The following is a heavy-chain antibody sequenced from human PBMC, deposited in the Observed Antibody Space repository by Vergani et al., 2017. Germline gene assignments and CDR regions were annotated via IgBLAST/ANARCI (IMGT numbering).Heavy chain of an antibody. V-gene: IGHV3-21*04. Sequence: EVQLVESGGGLVKPGGSLRLSCAASGFTFSSYSMNWVRQAPGKGLEWVSSISSSSSYIYYVDSVKGRFTISRDNAKNSLYLQMNSLRAEDTAVYYCARDLGGGFDYWGQGTLVTVSS. CDR3: ARDLGGGFDY. CDR1: GFTFSSYS. D-gene: IGHD3-16*01. CDR2: ISSSSSYI. J-gene: IGHJ4*02.